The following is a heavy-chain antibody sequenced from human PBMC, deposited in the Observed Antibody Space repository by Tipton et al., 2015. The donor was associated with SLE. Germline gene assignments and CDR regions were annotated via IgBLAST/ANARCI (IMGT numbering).Heavy chain of an antibody. CDR1: GYKFINYW. D-gene: IGHD4-17*01. J-gene: IGHJ4*02. Sequence: QLVQSGAEVKKPGESLKISCKGSGYKFINYWIGWVRQMPGKGLEWMGLIYLDDSDTRYSPSFQGQVTISADKSINTAYLQWSSLKASDTAMYYCARQDFGDPFRYWGQGTLVSVSS. CDR3: ARQDFGDPFRY. CDR2: IYLDDSDT. V-gene: IGHV5-51*01.